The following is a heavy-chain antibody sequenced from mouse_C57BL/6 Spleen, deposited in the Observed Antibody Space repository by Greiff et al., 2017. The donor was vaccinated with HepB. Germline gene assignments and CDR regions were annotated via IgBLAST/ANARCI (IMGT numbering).Heavy chain of an antibody. Sequence: EVQRVESGGGLVQPGGSLSLSCAASGFTFTDYYMSWVRQPPGKALEWLGFIRNKANGYTTEYSASVKGQFTISKDNSQSILSLQMNALRAEDSATYYCARYLAGDAMDYWGQGTSVTVSS. CDR3: ARYLAGDAMDY. J-gene: IGHJ4*01. V-gene: IGHV7-3*01. CDR1: GFTFTDYY. CDR2: IRNKANGYTT. D-gene: IGHD3-3*01.